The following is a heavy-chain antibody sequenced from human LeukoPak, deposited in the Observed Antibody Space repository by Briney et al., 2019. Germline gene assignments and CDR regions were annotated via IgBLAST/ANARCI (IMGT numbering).Heavy chain of an antibody. Sequence: RASETLSLTCAVYGESFSGYYWSWIRQPPGKGLEWIGEINHSGSTNYNPSLKSRVTISVDTSKNQFSLKLSSVTAADTAVYYCARVHLIHIAAAAYYYYYGMDVWGQGTTVTVSS. CDR1: GESFSGYY. CDR3: ARVHLIHIAAAAYYYYYGMDV. V-gene: IGHV4-34*01. J-gene: IGHJ6*02. D-gene: IGHD6-13*01. CDR2: INHSGST.